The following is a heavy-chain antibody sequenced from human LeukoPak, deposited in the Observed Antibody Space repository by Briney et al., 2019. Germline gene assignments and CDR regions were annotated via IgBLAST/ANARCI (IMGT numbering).Heavy chain of an antibody. J-gene: IGHJ4*02. D-gene: IGHD6-13*01. V-gene: IGHV3-23*01. CDR1: GFTFSTYA. Sequence: GGSLRLSCAASGFTFSTYAMSWVRQAPGKGLEWVSAIRGSGGSTYYANSVKGRFTISRDNSKNTLYLQMNSLRAEDTAIYYCAKATPIAAAGYFDFWGQGTLVTVSS. CDR2: IRGSGGST. CDR3: AKATPIAAAGYFDF.